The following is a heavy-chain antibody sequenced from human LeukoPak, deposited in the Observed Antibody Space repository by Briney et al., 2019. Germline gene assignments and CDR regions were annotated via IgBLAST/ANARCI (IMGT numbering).Heavy chain of an antibody. V-gene: IGHV5-51*01. CDR2: IYPGDSDT. J-gene: IGHJ5*02. CDR3: ARRKYYYDSSGYYIISSWFDP. CDR1: GYRFTSYW. D-gene: IGHD3-22*01. Sequence: GGSLKISCKGSGYRFTSYWIGWVRQMPGKGLEWMGIIYPGDSDTRYSPSFQGQVTISADKSISTAYLQWSSLKASDTAMYYCARRKYYYDSSGYYIISSWFDPWGQGTLVTVSS.